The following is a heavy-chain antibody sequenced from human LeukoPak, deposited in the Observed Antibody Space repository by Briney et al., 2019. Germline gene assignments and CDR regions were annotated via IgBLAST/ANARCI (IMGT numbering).Heavy chain of an antibody. Sequence: SGTLSLTCAVSGGSISSSNWWSWVRPPPGKGLEWIGEIYHSGSTNYNPSLKSRVTISVDKSKNQFSLKLSSVTAADTAVYYCARRLLWFGDVTPGGESWGQGTLVTVSS. V-gene: IGHV4-4*02. CDR2: IYHSGST. CDR3: ARRLLWFGDVTPGGES. J-gene: IGHJ5*02. CDR1: GGSISSSNW. D-gene: IGHD3-10*01.